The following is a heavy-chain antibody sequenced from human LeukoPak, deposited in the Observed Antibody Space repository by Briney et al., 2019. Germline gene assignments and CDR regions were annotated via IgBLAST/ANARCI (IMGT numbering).Heavy chain of an antibody. V-gene: IGHV6-1*01. CDR3: ARGASRYFEY. D-gene: IGHD6-6*01. J-gene: IGHJ4*02. CDR2: TYYRSQWYY. Sequence: PSQTLTLTCAVSGDSVSSKSATWNWMRQAPSRGLEWLGWTYYRSQWYYDYAVSVKGRIVINPDTSKNQFSLQLNSVTPEDTAVYYCARGASRYFEYWGQGTLVTVSS. CDR1: GDSVSSKSAT.